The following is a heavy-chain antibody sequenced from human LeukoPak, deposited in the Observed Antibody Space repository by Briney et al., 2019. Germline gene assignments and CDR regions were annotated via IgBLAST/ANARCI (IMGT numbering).Heavy chain of an antibody. J-gene: IGHJ4*02. D-gene: IGHD3-16*01. V-gene: IGHV1-46*01. Sequence: GASVKVSCKASGYTFTSYYMHWVRQAPGQGLEWMGIINPSGGSTSYAQKFQGRVTMTRDMSTSTVYMELSSLRSEDTAVYYCARDRGSRPFDYWGQGTLVTVSS. CDR2: INPSGGST. CDR1: GYTFTSYY. CDR3: ARDRGSRPFDY.